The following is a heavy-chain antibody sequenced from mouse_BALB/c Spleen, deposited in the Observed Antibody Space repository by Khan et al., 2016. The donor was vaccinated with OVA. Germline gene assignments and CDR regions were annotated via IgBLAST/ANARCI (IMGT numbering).Heavy chain of an antibody. CDR1: GFSLTSYG. D-gene: IGHD1-1*01. V-gene: IGHV2-9*02. CDR3: ARDHGNTYEYFDY. Sequence: QVQLKESGPGLVAPSQSLSITCTVSGFSLTSYGVHWVRQPPGKGLEWLGIIWAGGSTNYNSALMSRLSISKDNSKSQVFVKMISLQTDETAMYYCARDHGNTYEYFDYWGQGTTLTVSS. CDR2: IWAGGST. J-gene: IGHJ2*01.